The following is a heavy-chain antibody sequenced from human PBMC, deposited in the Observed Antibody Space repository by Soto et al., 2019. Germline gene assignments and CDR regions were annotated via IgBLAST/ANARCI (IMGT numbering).Heavy chain of an antibody. CDR2: IYYSGSA. V-gene: IGHV4-39*01. CDR1: GGSISSSSYY. J-gene: IGHJ4*02. CDR3: ARQDSGTMPLGY. Sequence: WETLSLTCTVSGGSISSSSYYWGWIRPPPGKGLEWIGSIYYSGSAYYNPSLKSRVTISVDTSKNQFSLKLSSVTAADTAVYYCARQDSGTMPLGYWGQGTLVTVSS. D-gene: IGHD2-2*01.